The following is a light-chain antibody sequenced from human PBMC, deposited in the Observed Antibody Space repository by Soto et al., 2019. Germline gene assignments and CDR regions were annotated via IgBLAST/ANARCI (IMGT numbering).Light chain of an antibody. Sequence: EIVLTQSPVTLSLSPGESATLSCRASQSVYSYLAWYQQKPGQAPRLLIYDASNRATGIPARFSGSGSGTDFTLTISSLEPEDFAVYYCQQRSNWLTFGGGTKVEIK. CDR3: QQRSNWLT. J-gene: IGKJ4*01. CDR1: QSVYSY. V-gene: IGKV3-11*01. CDR2: DAS.